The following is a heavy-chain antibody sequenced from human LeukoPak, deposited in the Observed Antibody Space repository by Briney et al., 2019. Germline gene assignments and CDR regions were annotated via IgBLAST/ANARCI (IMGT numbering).Heavy chain of an antibody. D-gene: IGHD2-15*01. V-gene: IGHV1-69*06. J-gene: IGHJ6*03. CDR1: GYTFTSYG. CDR2: IIPIFGTA. CDR3: ARVPTYCSGGSCYSVRPYYYYMDV. Sequence: ASVKVSCKASGYTFTSYGISWVRQAPGQGLEWMGGIIPIFGTANYAQKFQGRVTITADKSTSTAYMELSSLRSEDTAVYYCARVPTYCSGGSCYSVRPYYYYMDVWGKGTTVTVSS.